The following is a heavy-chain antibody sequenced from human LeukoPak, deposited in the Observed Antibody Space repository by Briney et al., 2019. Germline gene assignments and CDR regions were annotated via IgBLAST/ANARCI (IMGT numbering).Heavy chain of an antibody. J-gene: IGHJ6*03. Sequence: GGSLRLXCAASGFTFSSYAMYWVRQAPGKGLEYVSAISSDGGSTYYANSVKGRFTIFRDNSKNTLYLQMGSLRAEDMAVYYCARSPYESYYYYMDVWGKGTTVTVSS. CDR2: ISSDGGST. V-gene: IGHV3-64*01. D-gene: IGHD2-8*01. CDR3: ARSPYESYYYYMDV. CDR1: GFTFSSYA.